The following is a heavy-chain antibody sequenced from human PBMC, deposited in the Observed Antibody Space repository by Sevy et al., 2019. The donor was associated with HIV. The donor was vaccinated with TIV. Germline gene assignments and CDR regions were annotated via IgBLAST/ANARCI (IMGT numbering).Heavy chain of an antibody. D-gene: IGHD2-21*02. J-gene: IGHJ4*02. Sequence: GGSLRLSCAASGFTFRRYDMHWVRQAPGRGLEWVAVVASHGNYKSFADFVRGRFTISRDNARNSLDLQMTSLRTEDTAVYYCARLQSCGGDCYYLDSWSQGALVTVSS. V-gene: IGHV3-30-3*01. CDR2: VASHGNYK. CDR1: GFTFRRYD. CDR3: ARLQSCGGDCYYLDS.